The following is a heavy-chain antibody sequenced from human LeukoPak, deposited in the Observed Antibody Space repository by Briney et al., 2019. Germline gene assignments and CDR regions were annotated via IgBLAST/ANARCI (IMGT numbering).Heavy chain of an antibody. V-gene: IGHV4-34*01. CDR2: INHSGST. Sequence: PSETLSLTCAVYGGSFSGYYWSWIRQPPGKGLEWIGEINHSGSTNYNPSLKSRVTISVDTSKNQFSLKLSSVTAADTGVYYCARGIHYYYGSYLFDYWGQGTLVTVSS. J-gene: IGHJ4*02. CDR1: GGSFSGYY. D-gene: IGHD3-10*01. CDR3: ARGIHYYYGSYLFDY.